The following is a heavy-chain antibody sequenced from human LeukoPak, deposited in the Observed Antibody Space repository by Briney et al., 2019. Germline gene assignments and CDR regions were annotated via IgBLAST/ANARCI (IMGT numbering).Heavy chain of an antibody. Sequence: SGPTLVNPTQTLTLTCSFSGFSLTSGGDGLAWIRQPPGKAPEWLPLIYWDDDKRFRPSLQNRLTVSKDTSKNQVVLSMTKMDPLDTGTYYCAHTRHGATPTRLDFWGQGILVVVS. CDR1: GFSLTSGGDG. CDR3: AHTRHGATPTRLDF. J-gene: IGHJ4*02. V-gene: IGHV2-5*02. D-gene: IGHD4/OR15-4a*01. CDR2: IYWDDDK.